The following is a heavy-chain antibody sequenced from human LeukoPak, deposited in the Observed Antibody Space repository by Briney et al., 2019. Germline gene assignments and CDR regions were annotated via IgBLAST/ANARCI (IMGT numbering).Heavy chain of an antibody. CDR3: AKDGFEYLYCSSTSCPPYYFDY. CDR2: ISGSGGST. D-gene: IGHD2-2*01. V-gene: IGHV3-23*01. J-gene: IGHJ4*02. Sequence: GGSLRLSCAASGFTFSSYAMSWVRQAPGKGLEWVSAISGSGGSTYYADSVKGRFTISRDNAKNTLYLQMNSLRAEDTAIYYCAKDGFEYLYCSSTSCPPYYFDYGGQGPLVTVSS. CDR1: GFTFSSYA.